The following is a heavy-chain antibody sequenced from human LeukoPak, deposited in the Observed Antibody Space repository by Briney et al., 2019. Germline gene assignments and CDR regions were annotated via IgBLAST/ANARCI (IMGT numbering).Heavy chain of an antibody. Sequence: ASVKVSCKASGYTFTSYYMHWVRQAPGQGLEWMGIINPSGGRTSYTQKFQGRVTITRNTSISTAYMELSSLRSEDTAVYYCARGPRFSSPRPEYYMDVWGKGTTVTVSS. J-gene: IGHJ6*03. CDR2: INPSGGRT. V-gene: IGHV1-46*01. CDR3: ARGPRFSSPRPEYYMDV. D-gene: IGHD6-13*01. CDR1: GYTFTSYY.